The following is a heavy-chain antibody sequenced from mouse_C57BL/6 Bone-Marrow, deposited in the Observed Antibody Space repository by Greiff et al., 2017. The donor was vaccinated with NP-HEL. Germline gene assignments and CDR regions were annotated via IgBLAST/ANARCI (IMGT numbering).Heavy chain of an antibody. CDR3: GRGDSDDALDY. CDR2: IYPVSGET. CDR1: GYTFTDHF. Sequence: QVQLQQSGAELASPGASVTLSCKASGYTFTDHFMNWVKQRPGQGLEWIGRIYPVSGETNYNQKFMGKATFSVARSSSTVYMVMNSLASEDPAVYYCGRGDSDDALDYWGQGTSVTVSS. V-gene: IGHV1-11*01. J-gene: IGHJ4*01.